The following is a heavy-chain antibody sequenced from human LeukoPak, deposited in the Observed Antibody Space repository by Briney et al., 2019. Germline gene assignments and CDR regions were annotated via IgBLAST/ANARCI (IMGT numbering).Heavy chain of an antibody. V-gene: IGHV1-2*04. CDR1: GYTFTGYY. J-gene: IGHJ6*02. Sequence: ASVKVSCKASGYTFTGYYMHWVRQAPGQGLEWMGWINPNSGGTNYAQKFQGWVTMTRDTSISTAYMELSRLRSDDTAVYYCAREAVDILTGYYRNYYYYGMDVWGQGTTVTVSS. CDR2: INPNSGGT. CDR3: AREAVDILTGYYRNYYYYGMDV. D-gene: IGHD3-9*01.